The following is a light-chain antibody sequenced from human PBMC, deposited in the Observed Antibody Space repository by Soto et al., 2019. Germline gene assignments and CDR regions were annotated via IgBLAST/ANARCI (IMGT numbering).Light chain of an antibody. CDR1: SSNIGSNT. CDR3: ASCDDSLNGVV. CDR2: SNK. J-gene: IGLJ2*01. V-gene: IGLV1-44*01. Sequence: QSVLTQPPSASGTPGQRVTISCSGSSSNIGSNTVNWYQQLLGTAPKLLIYSNKQRPSGVPDRFSGSKSGTSASLAISGLQSEDEADYYCASCDDSLNGVVFGGGTKLTVL.